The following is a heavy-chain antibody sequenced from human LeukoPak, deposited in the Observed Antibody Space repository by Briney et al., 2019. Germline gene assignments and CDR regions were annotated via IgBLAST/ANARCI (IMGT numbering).Heavy chain of an antibody. J-gene: IGHJ4*02. V-gene: IGHV4-34*01. Sequence: SETLSRTCAVYGGSFSGYYWSWIRQPPGKGLEWIGEINHSGSTNYNPSLKSRVTISVDTSKNQFSLKLSSVTAADTAVYYCASLGRDIVVVPAASSYYFDYWGQGTLVTVSS. CDR1: GGSFSGYY. CDR2: INHSGST. CDR3: ASLGRDIVVVPAASSYYFDY. D-gene: IGHD2-2*01.